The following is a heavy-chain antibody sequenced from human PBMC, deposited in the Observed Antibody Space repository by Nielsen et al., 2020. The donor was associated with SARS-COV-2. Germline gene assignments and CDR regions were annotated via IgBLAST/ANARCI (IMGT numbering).Heavy chain of an antibody. J-gene: IGHJ4*02. V-gene: IGHV1-18*01. Sequence: ASVKVSCKASGYTFTSYGISWVRQAPGQGLEWMGWISAYNGNTNYAQKFQGRVTMTEDTSTDTAYMELSSLRSDDTAVYYCARDQGELSFDYWGQGTLVTVSS. CDR3: ARDQGELSFDY. D-gene: IGHD1-26*01. CDR1: GYTFTSYG. CDR2: ISAYNGNT.